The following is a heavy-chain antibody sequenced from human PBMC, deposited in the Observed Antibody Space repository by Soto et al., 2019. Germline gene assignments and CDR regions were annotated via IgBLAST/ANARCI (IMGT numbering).Heavy chain of an antibody. Sequence: ASETLSLTCAVYGGSISSNKWWSWVRQPPGKGLEWIGEIYHSGSTNYNPSLKSRVTISLDKSKNQFSLKLTSVTAADSAVHYCARDDHIVVVPTSLGAMDVWGQGTTVTVSS. CDR3: ARDDHIVVVPTSLGAMDV. V-gene: IGHV4-4*02. J-gene: IGHJ6*02. CDR2: IYHSGST. D-gene: IGHD2-2*01. CDR1: GGSISSNKW.